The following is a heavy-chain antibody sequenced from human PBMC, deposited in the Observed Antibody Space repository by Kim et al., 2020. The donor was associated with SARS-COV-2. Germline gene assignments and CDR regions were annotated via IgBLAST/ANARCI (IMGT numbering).Heavy chain of an antibody. CDR3: ANYGSSGIITRGAFDI. Sequence: GGSLRLSCAASGFTFDDYAMHWVRQAPGKGLEWVAGISWNSGSIGYADSVKGRFTISRDNAKNSLYLQMNSLRAEDTALHYCANYGSSGIITRGAFDIWGQGTMGTVSS. CDR2: ISWNSGSI. J-gene: IGHJ3*02. V-gene: IGHV3-9*01. D-gene: IGHD3-22*01. CDR1: GFTFDDYA.